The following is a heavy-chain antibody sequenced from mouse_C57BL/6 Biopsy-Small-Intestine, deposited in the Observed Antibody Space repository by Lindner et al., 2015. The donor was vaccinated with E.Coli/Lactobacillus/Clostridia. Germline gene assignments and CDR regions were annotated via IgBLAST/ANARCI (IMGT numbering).Heavy chain of an antibody. CDR1: GYTFTGYW. Sequence: VQLQESGAELMKPGASVKLSCKATGYTFTGYWIEWVKQRPGHGLEWIGEILPGGANTKYNEKFKGKATFTADTSSNTAYIQLSSLTTEDSAIYYCTRYDYDWAYWGQGTLLTVSA. D-gene: IGHD2-4*01. J-gene: IGHJ3*01. CDR3: TRYDYDWAY. CDR2: ILPGGANT. V-gene: IGHV1-9*01.